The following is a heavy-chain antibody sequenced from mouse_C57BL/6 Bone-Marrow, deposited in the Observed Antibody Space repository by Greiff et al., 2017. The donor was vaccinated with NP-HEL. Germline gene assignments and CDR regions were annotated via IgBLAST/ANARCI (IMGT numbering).Heavy chain of an antibody. V-gene: IGHV1-69*01. J-gene: IGHJ4*01. Sequence: QVQLQQPGAELVMPGASVKLSCKASGYTFTSYWMHWVKQRPGQGLEWIGEIDPSDSYTNYNQKFKGKSTLTVDKSSSTAYMQLSSLTSEDSAVYYCARRWLLLGDYWGQGTSVTVSS. CDR2: IDPSDSYT. CDR3: ARRWLLLGDY. CDR1: GYTFTSYW. D-gene: IGHD2-3*01.